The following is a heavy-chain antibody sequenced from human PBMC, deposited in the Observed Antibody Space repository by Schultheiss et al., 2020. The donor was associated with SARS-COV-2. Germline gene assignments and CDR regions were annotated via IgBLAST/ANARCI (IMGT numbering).Heavy chain of an antibody. J-gene: IGHJ6*03. Sequence: SETLSLTCTVSGGSISSYYWSWIRQPPGKGLEWIGYIYYSGSTNYNPSLKSRVTISVDTSKNQFSLKLSSVTAADTAVYYCARDAGYSGYERPNYYYYYYMDVWGKGTTVTVSS. CDR2: IYYSGST. CDR3: ARDAGYSGYERPNYYYYYYMDV. V-gene: IGHV4-59*01. D-gene: IGHD5-12*01. CDR1: GGSISSYY.